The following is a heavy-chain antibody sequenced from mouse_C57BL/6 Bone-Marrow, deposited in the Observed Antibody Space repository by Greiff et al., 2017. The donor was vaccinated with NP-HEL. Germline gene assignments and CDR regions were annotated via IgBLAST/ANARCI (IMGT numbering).Heavy chain of an antibody. Sequence: EVQGVESGGGLVQPKGSLKLSCAASGFSFNTYAMNWVRQAPGKGLEWVARIRSKSNNYATYYADSVKDRFTISRDDSESMLYLQMNNLKTEDTAMYYCVRPRYDYDEVYYFDYWGQGTTLTVSS. CDR3: VRPRYDYDEVYYFDY. J-gene: IGHJ2*01. V-gene: IGHV10-1*01. CDR2: IRSKSNNYAT. CDR1: GFSFNTYA. D-gene: IGHD2-4*01.